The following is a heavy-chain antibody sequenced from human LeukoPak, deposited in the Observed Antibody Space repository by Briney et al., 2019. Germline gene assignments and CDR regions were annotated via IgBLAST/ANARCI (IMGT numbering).Heavy chain of an antibody. J-gene: IGHJ4*02. CDR3: ATEDGDSWSFYFDH. D-gene: IGHD1-26*01. CDR1: EFSYW. V-gene: IGHV3-7*01. Sequence: PGGSPRLSCVVSEFSYWMSWVRQAPGKGLEWVASIKEDGSERYYGDSVKGRFTISSDNTKNALYLQMNTLRAEDTAVYYCATEDGDSWSFYFDHWGQGTLVTVSS. CDR2: IKEDGSER.